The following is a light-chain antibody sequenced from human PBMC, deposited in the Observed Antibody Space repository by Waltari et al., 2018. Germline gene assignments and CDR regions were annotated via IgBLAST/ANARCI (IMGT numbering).Light chain of an antibody. CDR3: SSQSSNNVVL. J-gene: IGLJ2*01. CDR2: DVS. CDR1: RNDVGGYNS. V-gene: IGLV2-14*01. Sequence: QSALTQPASVSGSPGQSVTIFCTGTRNDVGGYNSVSWYQEHPGQAPRVIIYDVSDRPSGVSDRFSGYKSGNTASLPISGLQAEDEADYYCSSQSSNNVVLFGGGTKLTVL.